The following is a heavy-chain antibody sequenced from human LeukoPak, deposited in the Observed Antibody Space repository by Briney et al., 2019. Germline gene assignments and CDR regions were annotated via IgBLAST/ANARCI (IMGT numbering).Heavy chain of an antibody. Sequence: SETLSLTCAVSGGSISSGGYSWSWIRQPPGKGLEWIGYIYHSGSTYYNPSLKSRVTISVDTSKNQFSLKLSSVTAADTAVYYCAGDLAGYGDSQLFDPWGQGTLVTVSS. CDR2: IYHSGST. CDR3: AGDLAGYGDSQLFDP. J-gene: IGHJ5*02. D-gene: IGHD4-17*01. V-gene: IGHV4-30-2*01. CDR1: GGSISSGGYS.